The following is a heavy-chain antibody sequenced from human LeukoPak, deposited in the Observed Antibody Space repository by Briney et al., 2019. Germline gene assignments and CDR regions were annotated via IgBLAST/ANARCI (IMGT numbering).Heavy chain of an antibody. J-gene: IGHJ4*02. CDR3: ARVSTSYSTGWSEVDY. CDR2: IYYSGST. Sequence: SQTLSLTCTVSGGSISSGDYYWSWIRQPPGKGLEWIGYIYYSGSTYYNPSLKSRVTISVDTSKNQFSLKLSSVTAADTAVYYCARVSTSYSTGWSEVDYWGQGTLVTVSS. D-gene: IGHD6-19*01. CDR1: GGSISSGDYY. V-gene: IGHV4-30-4*08.